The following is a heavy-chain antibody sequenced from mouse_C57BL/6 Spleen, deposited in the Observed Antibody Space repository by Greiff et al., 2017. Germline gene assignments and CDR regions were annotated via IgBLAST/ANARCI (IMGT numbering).Heavy chain of an antibody. D-gene: IGHD3-3*01. Sequence: QVQLQQPGAELVKPGASVTLSCKASGYTFTRYWMHWVKQRPGQGLEWIGMIHPNSGSTNYTEKFKSKATLTVDKAASTAYMQLSSLTSEDSAVYSWSRGGTKGTDYWGQGTTLTVSS. CDR3: SRGGTKGTDY. CDR1: GYTFTRYW. J-gene: IGHJ2*01. V-gene: IGHV1-64*01. CDR2: IHPNSGST.